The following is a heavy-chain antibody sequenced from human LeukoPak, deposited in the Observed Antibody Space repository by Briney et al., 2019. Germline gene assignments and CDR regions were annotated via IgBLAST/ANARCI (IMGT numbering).Heavy chain of an antibody. CDR3: ARAYPPLRTAAAGDQ. CDR1: GFTFSDCD. V-gene: IGHV3-21*01. CDR2: ISYRSSPI. J-gene: IGHJ4*02. Sequence: GGSLRPSCTASGFTFSDCDMSWVRQAPGKGLEWVSSISYRSSPIYYADSVKGRFTISRDNAKNSLYLQMDSLRAGDTAVYYCARAYPPLRTAAAGDQWGQGTLVTVSS. D-gene: IGHD6-13*01.